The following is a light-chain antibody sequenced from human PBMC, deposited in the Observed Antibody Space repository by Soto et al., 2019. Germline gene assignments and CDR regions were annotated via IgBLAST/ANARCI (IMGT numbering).Light chain of an antibody. Sequence: QSALTQPPSASGSPGQSVTISCTGTINDVGGYNYVSWYQHYPGEAPKLMIYEVVKRPSGVPDRFSGSKSGNTASLTVSGLQAEDEADDYCCSYAGHTNVLFGGGTKLTVL. CDR1: INDVGGYNY. V-gene: IGLV2-8*01. CDR3: CSYAGHTNVL. CDR2: EVV. J-gene: IGLJ2*01.